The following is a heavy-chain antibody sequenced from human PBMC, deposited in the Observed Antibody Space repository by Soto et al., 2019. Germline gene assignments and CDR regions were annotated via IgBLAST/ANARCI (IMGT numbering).Heavy chain of an antibody. V-gene: IGHV3-30*18. CDR1: GFTFSSYG. CDR2: ISYDGSNK. Sequence: GGSLRLSCAASGFTFSSYGMHWVRQAPGKGLEWVAVISYDGSNKYYADSVKGRFTISRDNSKNTLYLQVNSLRAEDTAVYYCAKDRRREGYCSSTSCYMTYWGQGTLVTVSS. D-gene: IGHD2-2*02. CDR3: AKDRRREGYCSSTSCYMTY. J-gene: IGHJ4*02.